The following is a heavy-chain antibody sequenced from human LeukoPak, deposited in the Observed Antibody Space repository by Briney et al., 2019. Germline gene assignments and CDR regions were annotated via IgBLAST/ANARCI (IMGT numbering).Heavy chain of an antibody. CDR3: ARENPKNSDF. CDR1: GGSISISNYY. V-gene: IGHV4-39*01. J-gene: IGHJ4*02. CDR2: IYYSGST. D-gene: IGHD2/OR15-2a*01. Sequence: SETLSLTCTVSGGSISISNYYWGWIRQPPGKGLGWIGSIYYSGSTCYNPSLKSRVTISVDTSKNQFSLKLSSVTAADTAVYYCARENPKNSDFWGQGTLVTVSS.